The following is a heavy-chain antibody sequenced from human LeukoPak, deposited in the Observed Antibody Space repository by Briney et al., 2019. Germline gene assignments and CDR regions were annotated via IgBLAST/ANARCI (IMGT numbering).Heavy chain of an antibody. CDR1: GFTFSSYA. CDR2: ISYDGSNK. J-gene: IGHJ4*02. D-gene: IGHD1-26*01. V-gene: IGHV3-30-3*01. CDR3: ARGMYSGSYTGYFDY. Sequence: GGSLRLSCAASGFTFSSYAMSWVRQAPGKGLEWVAVISYDGSNKYYADSVKGRFTISRDNSKNTLYLQMNSLRAEDTAVYYCARGMYSGSYTGYFDYWGQGTLVTVSS.